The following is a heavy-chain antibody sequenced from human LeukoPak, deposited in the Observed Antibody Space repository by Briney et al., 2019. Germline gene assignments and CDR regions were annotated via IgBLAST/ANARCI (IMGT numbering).Heavy chain of an antibody. CDR2: IYSGGRT. CDR1: GFTFSNYA. D-gene: IGHD6-19*01. J-gene: IGHJ4*02. Sequence: GGSLRLSCAASGFTFSNYAMNWVRQAPGKGLEWVSVIYSGGRTYYADSVKGRFTISRDNSKNTLYLQMSSLRVEDTAVYYCARGTAVAARFDYWGQGTLVTVSS. V-gene: IGHV3-66*01. CDR3: ARGTAVAARFDY.